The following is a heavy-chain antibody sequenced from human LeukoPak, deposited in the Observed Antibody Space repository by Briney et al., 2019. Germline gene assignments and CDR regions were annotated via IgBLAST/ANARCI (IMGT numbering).Heavy chain of an antibody. CDR3: VREKNGWFEP. V-gene: IGHV1-18*01. J-gene: IGHJ5*02. CDR1: GCTFTIYG. Sequence: GASVKVSCKTSGCTFTIYGVTWVRQAPGQGLEWMGWINPSTGDTSFAQRFRDRVTMTTDTSTTTAYMEVRSLRSDDTAVYYCVREKNGWFEPWGQGTLVTVSS. CDR2: INPSTGDT. D-gene: IGHD2-8*01.